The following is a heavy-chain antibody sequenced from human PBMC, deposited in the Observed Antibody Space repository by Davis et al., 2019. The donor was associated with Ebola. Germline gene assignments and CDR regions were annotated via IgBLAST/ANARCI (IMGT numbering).Heavy chain of an antibody. D-gene: IGHD2/OR15-2a*01. J-gene: IGHJ3*02. V-gene: IGHV3-23*01. CDR1: GFTFSDHG. CDR2: LGTSADT. Sequence: GESLKISCAASGFTFSDHGMSWVRQAPGKGLEWVSTLGTSADTYYAASVKGRFTIFRDNSKNTLYLEMNGLRVEDTAIYYCAKDTSNIWFDIWGQGTMVTVSS. CDR3: AKDTSNIWFDI.